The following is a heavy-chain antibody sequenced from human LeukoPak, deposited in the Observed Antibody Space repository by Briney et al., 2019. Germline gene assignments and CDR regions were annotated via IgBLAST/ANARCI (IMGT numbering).Heavy chain of an antibody. CDR3: ARSDGYGLVGI. D-gene: IGHD3-10*01. CDR2: IYSSGST. CDR1: GVSISSGSNY. J-gene: IGHJ3*02. Sequence: PSETLSLTCRVSGVSISSGSNYWGWIRQPPGKTLEWIGSIYSSGSTYYNSSLKSRVIILIDTAKNHFSLNLSSVTPADTAVYYCARSDGYGLVGIWGQGTMVTVSS. V-gene: IGHV4-39*07.